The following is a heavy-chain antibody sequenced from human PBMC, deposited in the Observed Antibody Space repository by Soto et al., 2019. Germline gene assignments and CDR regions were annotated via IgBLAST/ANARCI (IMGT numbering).Heavy chain of an antibody. V-gene: IGHV1-46*03. Sequence: QVQLVQSGAAAKKPGASVKVSCKASGYTFTSYYIHWVRQAPGQGLEWMGIINPSGGSTTYAQKFQGRVTMTRDTSTSTVYMELSSLRSEDTAVYYCTRAPSYGAFDIWGQGTMVTVSS. CDR1: GYTFTSYY. CDR3: TRAPSYGAFDI. D-gene: IGHD4-17*01. CDR2: INPSGGST. J-gene: IGHJ3*02.